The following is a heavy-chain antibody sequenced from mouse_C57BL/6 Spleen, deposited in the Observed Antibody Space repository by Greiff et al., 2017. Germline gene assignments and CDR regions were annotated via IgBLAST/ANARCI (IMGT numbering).Heavy chain of an antibody. CDR3: ARGIYYYGSSSSFDY. J-gene: IGHJ2*01. CDR2: ILPGSGST. Sequence: QVQLQQSGAELMKPGASVKLSCKATGYTFTGYWIEWVKQRPGHGLEWIGEILPGSGSTNYNEKFKGKATFTADTSSNTAYMQLSSLTTEDSAIYYGARGIYYYGSSSSFDYWGQGTTLTVSS. V-gene: IGHV1-9*01. CDR1: GYTFTGYW. D-gene: IGHD1-1*01.